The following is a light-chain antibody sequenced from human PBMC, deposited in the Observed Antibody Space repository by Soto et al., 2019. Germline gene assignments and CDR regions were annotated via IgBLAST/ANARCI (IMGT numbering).Light chain of an antibody. CDR1: SSDVGSYNL. CDR3: CSYVGSSSYA. Sequence: QSVLTQPASVSGSPGQSITISCIGTSSDVGSYNLVSWYQQYPGKAPKLMIYEVNKRPSGISNRFSGSKSGNTASLTISGLQAEDEADYYCCSYVGSSSYAFGTGTQLTVL. V-gene: IGLV2-23*02. CDR2: EVN. J-gene: IGLJ1*01.